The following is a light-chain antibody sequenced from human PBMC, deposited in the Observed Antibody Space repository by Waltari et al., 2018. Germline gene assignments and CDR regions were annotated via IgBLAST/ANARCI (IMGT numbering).Light chain of an antibody. J-gene: IGKJ2*01. CDR1: QSVLYSSDNKNY. CDR2: WAS. Sequence: DIVMTQSPDSLAVSLGERATINCKSSQSVLYSSDNKNYLGWYQQKPGHPPKLLISWASTRESGVPDRFSGSGSGTDFTLTISSLQAEDVAVYYCQQYYSDPNKFGQGTKLEIE. V-gene: IGKV4-1*01. CDR3: QQYYSDPNK.